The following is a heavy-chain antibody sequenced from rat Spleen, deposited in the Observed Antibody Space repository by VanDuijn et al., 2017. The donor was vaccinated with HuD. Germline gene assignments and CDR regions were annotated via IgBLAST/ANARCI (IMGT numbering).Heavy chain of an antibody. CDR2: ISTGGDNT. CDR1: GFTFSNYY. J-gene: IGHJ2*01. V-gene: IGHV5-27*01. D-gene: IGHD1-12*02. Sequence: EVQLVESGGGLVQPGRSLKLSCAASGFTFSNYYMAWVRQAPTKGLEWVAYISTGGDNTYYRASVKGRFTISRDNAKSTLYLQLDSLRSEDTATYYCTTDTFYDGTYYPGGFDYWGQGVMVTVSS. CDR3: TTDTFYDGTYYPGGFDY.